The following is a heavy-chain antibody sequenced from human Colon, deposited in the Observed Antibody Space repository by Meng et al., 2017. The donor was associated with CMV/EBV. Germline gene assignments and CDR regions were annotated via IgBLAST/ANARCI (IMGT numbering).Heavy chain of an antibody. CDR3: AYIDWNYPPT. Sequence: SGPTLVKPTQTLTLTCTFSGFSLSTSGVSVGWIRQPPGKALEWLAHMHWKDGEQYGPSLKSRLAVTKDTSKNQVVLTLTDVDFMDTGTYYYAYIDWNYPPTWGQGTLVTVSS. CDR2: MHWKDGE. J-gene: IGHJ4*02. CDR1: GFSLSTSGVS. V-gene: IGHV2-5*01. D-gene: IGHD1-7*01.